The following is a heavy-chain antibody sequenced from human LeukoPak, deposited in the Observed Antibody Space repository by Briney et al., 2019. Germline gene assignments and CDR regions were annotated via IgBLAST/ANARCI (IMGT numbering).Heavy chain of an antibody. CDR3: AKEIYGDPTGGRFQH. CDR2: ISGSGGRT. D-gene: IGHD4/OR15-4a*01. Sequence: GGSLRLSCAASGFTFSSYGMSWVRQAPGKGLEWVSGISGSGGRTYYADSVKGRFTISRDNSKNTLYLQMKSLRAEDTAVYYCAKEIYGDPTGGRFQHWGQGTLVTVPS. V-gene: IGHV3-23*01. CDR1: GFTFSSYG. J-gene: IGHJ1*01.